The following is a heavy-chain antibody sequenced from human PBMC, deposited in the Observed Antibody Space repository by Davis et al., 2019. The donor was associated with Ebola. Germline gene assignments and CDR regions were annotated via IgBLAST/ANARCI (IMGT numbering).Heavy chain of an antibody. CDR3: ARTYYGTIVSPPD. V-gene: IGHV2-70*11. CDR1: GFSLSTSGMC. D-gene: IGHD3-10*01. Sequence: SGPTLVKPTQTLTLTCTFSGFSLSTSGMCVSWIRQPPGRALEWLARIDWDDDKYYSTSLKARLTISKDTSKNQVVLTMTNVAPVDTGTYYCARTYYGTIVSPPDWGQGTLVTVSS. J-gene: IGHJ4*02. CDR2: IDWDDDK.